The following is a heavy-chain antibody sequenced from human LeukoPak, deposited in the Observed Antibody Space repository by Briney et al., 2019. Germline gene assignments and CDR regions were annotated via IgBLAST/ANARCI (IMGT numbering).Heavy chain of an antibody. CDR2: ISTSGTDR. Sequence: GGSLRLSCAASGFTLTSYSVNWVRQAPGKGLEWVSYISTSGTDRYYADSINGRFTVSRDDAENSVSLQMSSLGDEDTATYYCARDLSGLTRGVIRPGYHYMDVWGRGTTVVVSS. CDR1: GFTLTSYS. J-gene: IGHJ6*03. CDR3: ARDLSGLTRGVIRPGYHYMDV. V-gene: IGHV3-21*04. D-gene: IGHD3-10*01.